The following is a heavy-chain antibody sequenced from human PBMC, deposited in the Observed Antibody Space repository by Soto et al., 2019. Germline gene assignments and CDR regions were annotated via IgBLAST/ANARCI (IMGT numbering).Heavy chain of an antibody. J-gene: IGHJ4*02. CDR2: ISWNSGSI. V-gene: IGHV3-9*01. CDR3: AKDMGYDLSPLGYFDY. D-gene: IGHD5-12*01. Sequence: EVQLVESGGGLVQPGRSLRLSCAASGFTFDDYAMHWVRQAPGKGLAWVSGISWNSGSIGYADSVKGRFTISRDNAKNSLYLQMNSLRSEDTALYYCAKDMGYDLSPLGYFDYWGQGTLVTVSS. CDR1: GFTFDDYA.